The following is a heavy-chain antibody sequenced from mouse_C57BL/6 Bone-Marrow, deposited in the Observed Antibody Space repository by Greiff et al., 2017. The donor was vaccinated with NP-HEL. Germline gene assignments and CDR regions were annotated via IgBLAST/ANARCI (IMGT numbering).Heavy chain of an antibody. V-gene: IGHV1-64*01. CDR3: ARAVRAY. Sequence: QVQLKESGAELVKPGASVKLSCKASGYTFTSYWMHWVKQRPGQGLEWIGMIHPNSGSTNYNEKFKSKATLTVDKSSSTAYMQLSSLTSEDSAVYYCARAVRAYWGQGTLVTVSA. CDR2: IHPNSGST. CDR1: GYTFTSYW. D-gene: IGHD1-1*01. J-gene: IGHJ3*01.